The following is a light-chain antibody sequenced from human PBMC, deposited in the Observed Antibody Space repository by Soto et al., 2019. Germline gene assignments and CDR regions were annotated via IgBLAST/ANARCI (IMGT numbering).Light chain of an antibody. V-gene: IGKV3-11*01. J-gene: IGKJ5*01. Sequence: EIVLTQSPATLSWSPGERATLSCRASQSVSSYLAWYQQKPGQAPRLLIYDASNRATGIPARFSGSGSGTDFSLTISSLEPEDFAVYYCQVEITFGQGTRLEIK. CDR2: DAS. CDR3: QVEIT. CDR1: QSVSSY.